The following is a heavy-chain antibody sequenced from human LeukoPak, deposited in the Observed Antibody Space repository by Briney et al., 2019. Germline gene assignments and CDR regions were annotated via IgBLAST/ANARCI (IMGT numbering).Heavy chain of an antibody. CDR2: FDPEDSET. Sequence: ASVKVSCKVSGYTLTELSMHWVRQAPGKGLEWMGGFDPEDSETIYAQKFQGRVTMTEDTSTDTAYMELSSLRSEDTAVYYCATAPPSAQYYDILTGYELDYWGQGTLVTVSS. CDR3: ATAPPSAQYYDILTGYELDY. CDR1: GYTLTELS. V-gene: IGHV1-24*01. J-gene: IGHJ4*02. D-gene: IGHD3-9*01.